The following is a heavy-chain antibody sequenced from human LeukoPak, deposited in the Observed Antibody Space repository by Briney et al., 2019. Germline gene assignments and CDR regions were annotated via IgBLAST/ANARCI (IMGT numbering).Heavy chain of an antibody. CDR1: GGSISSYY. Sequence: SETLSPTCTVSGGSISSYYWSWIRQPPGKGLEWIGNIYYSGSTNYNPSLKSRVTISVDTSKNQFSLKLSSVTAADTAVYYCARGTHSSGWYFSSHYYYYYMDVWGKGTTVTVSS. J-gene: IGHJ6*03. CDR3: ARGTHSSGWYFSSHYYYYYMDV. CDR2: IYYSGST. D-gene: IGHD6-19*01. V-gene: IGHV4-59*01.